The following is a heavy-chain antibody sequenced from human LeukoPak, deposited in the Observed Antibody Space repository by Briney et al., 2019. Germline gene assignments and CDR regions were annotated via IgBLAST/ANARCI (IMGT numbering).Heavy chain of an antibody. D-gene: IGHD6-13*01. CDR3: ARHPTLGYSSSWYWFDP. CDR2: IYYSGST. CDR1: GGSITSSSYY. V-gene: IGHV4-39*01. Sequence: SEPLSLTCTVSGGSITSSSYYWGWIRQPAGKGLEWIGSIYYSGSTYYNPSLKSRVTISVDTSKNQFSLKLSSVTAADTAVYYCARHPTLGYSSSWYWFDPWGQGTLVTVSS. J-gene: IGHJ5*02.